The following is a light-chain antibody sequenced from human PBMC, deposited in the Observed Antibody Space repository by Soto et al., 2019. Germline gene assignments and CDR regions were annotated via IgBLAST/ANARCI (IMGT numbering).Light chain of an antibody. Sequence: QAVVTQPPSVSGAPGQRVTISCTGSSSNIGAGYDVHWYQQFPGRAPKLLMYGNNNRPSGVPDRFSGSKSGTSASLDITGLQAEDEADYYCLSFDTRLNSVVFGGGTQLTVL. CDR2: GNN. CDR1: SSNIGAGYD. V-gene: IGLV1-40*01. CDR3: LSFDTRLNSVV. J-gene: IGLJ2*01.